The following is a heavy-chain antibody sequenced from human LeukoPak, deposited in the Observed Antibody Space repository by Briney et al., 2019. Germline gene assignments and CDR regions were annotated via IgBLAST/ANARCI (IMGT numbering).Heavy chain of an antibody. CDR2: IYYSGST. D-gene: IGHD4-17*01. J-gene: IGHJ3*02. CDR1: GGSISSYY. V-gene: IGHV4-59*01. CDR3: ARDLVTVTKGVDI. Sequence: MASETLSLTCTVSGGSISSYYWSWIRQPPGKGLEWIGYIYYSGSTNYNPSLKSRVTISIDTSKNQFSLKLSSVTAADTAVYYCARDLVTVTKGVDIWGQGTMVSVSS.